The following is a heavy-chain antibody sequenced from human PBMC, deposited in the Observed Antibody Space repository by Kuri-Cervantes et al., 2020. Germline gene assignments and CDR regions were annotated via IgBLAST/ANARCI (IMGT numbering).Heavy chain of an antibody. CDR2: IWYDGSNK. J-gene: IGHJ4*02. Sequence: GESLKISCAASGFTFSSYAMHWVRQAPGKGLEWVAVIWYDGSNKYYADSVKGRFTISRDNSKNTLYLQMNSLRAEDTAVYYRARDRSSRDFDYWGQGTLVTVSS. CDR3: ARDRSSRDFDY. CDR1: GFTFSSYA. V-gene: IGHV3-33*08. D-gene: IGHD2-15*01.